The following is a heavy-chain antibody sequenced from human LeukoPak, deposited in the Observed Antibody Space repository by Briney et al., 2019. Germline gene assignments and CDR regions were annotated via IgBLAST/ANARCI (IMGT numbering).Heavy chain of an antibody. Sequence: GGSLRLSCAASGFTFSSYAMSWVRQAPGKGLEWVSAISGSGGSTYYADSVKGRFTISRDNSKNTLYLQMNSLRAEDAAVYYCANSVSTSGSLPYYFDYWGQGTLVTVSS. D-gene: IGHD1-26*01. CDR1: GFTFSSYA. CDR3: ANSVSTSGSLPYYFDY. V-gene: IGHV3-23*01. CDR2: ISGSGGST. J-gene: IGHJ4*02.